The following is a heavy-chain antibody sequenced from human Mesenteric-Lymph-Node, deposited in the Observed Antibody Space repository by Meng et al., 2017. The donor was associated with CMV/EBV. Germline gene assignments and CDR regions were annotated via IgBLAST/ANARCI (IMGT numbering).Heavy chain of an antibody. V-gene: IGHV3-7*01. D-gene: IGHD2-21*01. CDR1: GFTFSSYW. CDR2: IKQDGSEK. Sequence: GESLKISCAASGFTFSSYWMSWVRQAPGKGLEWVANIKQDGSEKYYVDSVKGRFTISRDNAKNSLYLQMNSLRAEDTAVYYCASSGCGSDCYYNWFDPWGQGTLVTVSS. J-gene: IGHJ5*02. CDR3: ASSGCGSDCYYNWFDP.